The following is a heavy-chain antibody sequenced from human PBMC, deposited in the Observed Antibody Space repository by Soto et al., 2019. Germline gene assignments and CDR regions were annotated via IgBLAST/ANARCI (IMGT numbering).Heavy chain of an antibody. CDR1: GFTFTKSW. V-gene: IGHV3-74*01. J-gene: IGHJ4*02. Sequence: EVQLIESGGGLVQPGGSLRLSCAASGFTFTKSWMHWVRQTPGKGLEWVSRVNTDGSDTIYADSVNGRFTISRDNAKNTLYLQMNSLTAEDTAMYYCARDQSVSGPTTFHYWGQGALVTVSS. CDR2: VNTDGSDT. D-gene: IGHD6-19*01. CDR3: ARDQSVSGPTTFHY.